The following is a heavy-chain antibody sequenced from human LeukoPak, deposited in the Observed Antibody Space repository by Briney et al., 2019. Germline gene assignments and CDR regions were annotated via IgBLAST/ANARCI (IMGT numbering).Heavy chain of an antibody. V-gene: IGHV4-4*02. Sequence: SGTLSLTCAVSSGSITSSNYWSWVRQPPGKGLEWIGEINHSGSTNYNPSLKSRVTISVDTSKNQFSLKLSSVTAADTAVYYCARLIGLGELFDYWGQGTLVTVSS. D-gene: IGHD3-10*01. CDR3: ARLIGLGELFDY. CDR2: INHSGST. CDR1: SGSITSSNY. J-gene: IGHJ4*02.